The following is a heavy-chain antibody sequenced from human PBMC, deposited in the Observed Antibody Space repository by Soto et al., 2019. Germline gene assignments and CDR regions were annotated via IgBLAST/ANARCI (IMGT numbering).Heavy chain of an antibody. D-gene: IGHD2-8*01. CDR2: ISDNSSVI. J-gene: IGHJ4*02. V-gene: IGHV3-48*01. CDR3: ARDRDAYCSKGICSGPYFDY. CDR1: GFTFSTYS. Sequence: GGSLRLSCAASGFTFSTYSINWVRQAPGKGLEWISYISDNSSVIYYADAVKGRFTISRDNAKNSLYLQMNSLRAEDTAVYYCARDRDAYCSKGICSGPYFDYWGQGTLVTVS.